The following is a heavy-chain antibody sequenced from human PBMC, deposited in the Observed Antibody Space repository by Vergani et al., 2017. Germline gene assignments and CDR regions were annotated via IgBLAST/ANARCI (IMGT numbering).Heavy chain of an antibody. Sequence: QVQLVESGGGVVQPGRSLRLSCAASGFTFSSYGMHWVRQAPGKGLEWVAVIWYDGSNKYYADSVKGRFTISRDNSKTTLYLQMNSLRAEDTAVYYCAKWGYDFWSGYYPFDYWGQGTLVTVSS. CDR2: IWYDGSNK. V-gene: IGHV3-33*06. CDR3: AKWGYDFWSGYYPFDY. D-gene: IGHD3-3*01. J-gene: IGHJ4*02. CDR1: GFTFSSYG.